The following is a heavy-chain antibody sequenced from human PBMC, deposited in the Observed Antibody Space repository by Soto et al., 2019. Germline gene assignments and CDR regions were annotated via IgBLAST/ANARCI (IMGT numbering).Heavy chain of an antibody. V-gene: IGHV1-69*13. CDR3: ARGMVTVNYYYYGMDV. D-gene: IGHD5-18*01. J-gene: IGHJ6*02. CDR1: GGTFSSYA. CDR2: IIPIFGTA. Sequence: GASVKVSCKASGGTFSSYAISWVRQAPGQGLEWMGGIIPIFGTANYAQKFQGRVTITADESTSTAYMELSSLRSEDTAVYYCARGMVTVNYYYYGMDVWGQGXTVTVSS.